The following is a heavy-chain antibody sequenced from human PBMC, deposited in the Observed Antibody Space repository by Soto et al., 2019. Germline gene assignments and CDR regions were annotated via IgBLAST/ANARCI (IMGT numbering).Heavy chain of an antibody. Sequence: SETLSLTCTVSGGSISSYYWSWIRQPPGKGLEWIGYIYYSGSTNYNPSLKSRVTISVDTSKNQFSLKLSSVTAADTAVYYCARPSTPLIWFDPWGQGTLVTVSS. CDR3: ARPSTPLIWFDP. D-gene: IGHD4-17*01. V-gene: IGHV4-59*01. J-gene: IGHJ5*02. CDR2: IYYSGST. CDR1: GGSISSYY.